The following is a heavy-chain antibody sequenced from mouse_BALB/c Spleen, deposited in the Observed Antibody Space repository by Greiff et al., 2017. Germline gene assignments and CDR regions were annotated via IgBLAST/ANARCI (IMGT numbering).Heavy chain of an antibody. CDR1: GYSFTSYW. J-gene: IGHJ1*01. Sequence: VQLQQSGTVLARPGASVKMSCKASGYSFTSYWMHWVKQRPGQGLEWIGAIYPGNSDTSYNQKFKGKAKLTAVTSASTAYMELSSLTNEDSAVYYCTRGLRFPYWYFDVWGAGTTVTVSS. CDR2: IYPGNSDT. CDR3: TRGLRFPYWYFDV. V-gene: IGHV1-5*01. D-gene: IGHD1-1*01.